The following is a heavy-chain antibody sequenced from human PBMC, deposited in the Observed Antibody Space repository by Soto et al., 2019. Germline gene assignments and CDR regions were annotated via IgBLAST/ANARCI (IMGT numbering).Heavy chain of an antibody. Sequence: EVQLVESGGGLVQPGRSLRLSCAASGFTFDDYAMHWVRQAPGKGLEWVSGISWNSGSIGYADSVKGRFTISRDNAKNSLYLQMNSLRAEDTALYYCAKGVAVVAASGSDYWGQGTLVTVSS. CDR1: GFTFDDYA. CDR2: ISWNSGSI. CDR3: AKGVAVVAASGSDY. V-gene: IGHV3-9*01. D-gene: IGHD2-15*01. J-gene: IGHJ4*02.